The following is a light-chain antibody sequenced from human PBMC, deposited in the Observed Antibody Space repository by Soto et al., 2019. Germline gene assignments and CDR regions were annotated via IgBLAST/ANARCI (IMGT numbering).Light chain of an antibody. CDR1: SRDIGYYDY. V-gene: IGLV2-14*01. CDR2: EVN. CDR3: SSHSSSSAYYV. Sequence: QSALTQPASVSGSPGQSITISCTGTSRDIGYYDYVSWYQHHSGKAPKLIIYEVNNRPSGVSNRFSGSKSVNTASLTISGLQAEDEAEYYCSSHSSSSAYYVFGTGTKLTVL. J-gene: IGLJ1*01.